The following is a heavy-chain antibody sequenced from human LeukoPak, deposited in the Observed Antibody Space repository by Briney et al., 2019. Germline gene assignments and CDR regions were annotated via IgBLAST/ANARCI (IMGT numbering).Heavy chain of an antibody. D-gene: IGHD3-10*01. CDR1: GGSVSSYY. CDR3: ARDRERGMVRGILDY. CDR2: IYTSGTT. V-gene: IGHV4-4*07. J-gene: IGHJ4*02. Sequence: PSETLSLTCTVSGGSVSSYYWSWIRQSAGKGLEWIGRIYTSGTTNSNPSLKSRVTISVDTSKNQFSLKLSSVTAADTAVYYCARDRERGMVRGILDYWGQGTLVTVSS.